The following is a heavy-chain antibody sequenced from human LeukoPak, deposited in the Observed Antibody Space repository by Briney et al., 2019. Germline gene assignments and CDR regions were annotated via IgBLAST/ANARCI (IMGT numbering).Heavy chain of an antibody. J-gene: IGHJ4*02. Sequence: PGGSLRLSCAASGFTFSSYSMNWVRQAPGKGLEWVSSISSSSSYIYYADSVKGRFTISRDNAKNSLYLQMNSLRAEDTAVYYCATGIAAAGTLVTDYWGQGTLVTVSS. V-gene: IGHV3-21*01. CDR3: ATGIAAAGTLVTDY. D-gene: IGHD6-13*01. CDR2: ISSSSSYI. CDR1: GFTFSSYS.